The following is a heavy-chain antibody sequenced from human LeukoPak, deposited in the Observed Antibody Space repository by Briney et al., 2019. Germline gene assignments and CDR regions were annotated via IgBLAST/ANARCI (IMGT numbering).Heavy chain of an antibody. Sequence: GGSLRLSCAASGFTFSTFAMIWVRQPPGKGLEWVSSVFPSGGEIHYADSVRGRFTISRDNSKNTLSLQMNSLRAEDTAIYYCATYRQVLLPFESWGQGTLVTVPS. CDR3: ATYRQVLLPFES. V-gene: IGHV3-23*01. J-gene: IGHJ4*02. CDR2: VFPSGGEI. D-gene: IGHD2-8*02. CDR1: GFTFSTFA.